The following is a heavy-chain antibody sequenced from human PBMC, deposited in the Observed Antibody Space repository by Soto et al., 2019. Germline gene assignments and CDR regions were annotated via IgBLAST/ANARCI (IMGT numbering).Heavy chain of an antibody. CDR1: GGSISSSSYY. J-gene: IGHJ3*02. Sequence: PSETLSLTCTVSGGSISSSSYYWGWIRQPPGKGLEWIGSIYYSGSTYYNPSLKSRVTISVNTSRNQFSLKLSSVTAADTAVYYCARHGDSSGWYELGAFDIWGQGTTVT. D-gene: IGHD6-19*01. CDR2: IYYSGST. CDR3: ARHGDSSGWYELGAFDI. V-gene: IGHV4-39*01.